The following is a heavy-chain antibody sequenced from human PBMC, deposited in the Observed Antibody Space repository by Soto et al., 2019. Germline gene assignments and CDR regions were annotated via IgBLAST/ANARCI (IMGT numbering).Heavy chain of an antibody. CDR3: ARPEYDGYSYYGMDV. CDR2: ISYDGSNK. V-gene: IGHV3-30-3*01. D-gene: IGHD3-3*01. CDR1: GFTFSSYA. Sequence: GGSLRLSCAASGFTFSSYAMHWVRQAPGKGLEWVAVISYDGSNKYYADSVKGRFTISRDNSKNTLYLQMNSLRAEDTAVYYCARPEYDGYSYYGMDVWGKGTTVTVSS. J-gene: IGHJ6*04.